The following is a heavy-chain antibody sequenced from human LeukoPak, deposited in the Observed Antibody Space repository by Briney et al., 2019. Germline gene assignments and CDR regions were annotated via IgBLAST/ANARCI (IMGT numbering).Heavy chain of an antibody. J-gene: IGHJ4*02. CDR1: GGSVSSGNYY. Sequence: SETLSLTCTVSGGSVSSGNYYWSWIRQPPGKGLEWIVYIYYSGSTNYNSSLKSRVTISLDTSKNQFSLKLSSVTAADTAVYYCARGGDSIRDFDYWGQGTLVTVSS. V-gene: IGHV4-61*01. D-gene: IGHD3-10*01. CDR3: ARGGDSIRDFDY. CDR2: IYYSGST.